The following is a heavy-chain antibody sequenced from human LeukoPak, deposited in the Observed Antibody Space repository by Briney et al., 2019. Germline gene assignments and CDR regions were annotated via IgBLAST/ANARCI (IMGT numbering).Heavy chain of an antibody. V-gene: IGHV1-69*13. D-gene: IGHD5-18*01. CDR1: GGTFSSYA. Sequence: SVKVSCKASGGTFSSYAISWVRQAPGQGLEWMGGIIPIFGTANYAQKFQGRVTITADESTSTAYMELSSLGSEDTAVYYCARTDTAMDNYYFDYWGQGTLVTVSS. CDR2: IIPIFGTA. CDR3: ARTDTAMDNYYFDY. J-gene: IGHJ4*02.